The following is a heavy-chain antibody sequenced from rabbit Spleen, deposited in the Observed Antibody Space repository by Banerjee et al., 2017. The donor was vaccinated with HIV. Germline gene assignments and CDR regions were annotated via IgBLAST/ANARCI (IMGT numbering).Heavy chain of an antibody. D-gene: IGHD4-1*01. Sequence: QTLEESGGDLVKPGASLTLTCTASGFSFSSGYNMGWVRQAPGKGLEWIGDIYPVFGITNYANSVKGRFTISSDNAQNTVDLQMNSLTAADTATYFCARNYNSAWDLWGPGTLVTVS. CDR3: ARNYNSAWDL. CDR2: IYPVFGIT. V-gene: IGHV1S40*01. J-gene: IGHJ4*01. CDR1: GFSFSSGYN.